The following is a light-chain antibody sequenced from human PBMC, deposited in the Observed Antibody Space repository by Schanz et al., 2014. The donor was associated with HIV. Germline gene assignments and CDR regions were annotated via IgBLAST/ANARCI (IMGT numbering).Light chain of an antibody. CDR2: QAS. CDR3: QQYYSTPT. V-gene: IGKV1-5*03. Sequence: IQLTQSPSSLSASAGDRVTITCRASQTIGRLLAWYQQKPGTAPVLLIYQASTLETGVPSRFSGSGSGTEFTLTISSLQAEDVAVYYCQQYYSTPTFGGGTKVEIK. J-gene: IGKJ4*01. CDR1: QTIGRL.